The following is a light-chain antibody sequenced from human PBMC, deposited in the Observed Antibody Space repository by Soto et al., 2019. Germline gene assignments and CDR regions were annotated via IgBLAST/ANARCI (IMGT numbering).Light chain of an antibody. Sequence: DIQMTQSPSTLSASVGDRVTITCRASQSISSWLAWYQQKPGKVPKLLIYKASSLESGVPSRFSGSGFGTEFTLTISSLQPDDFATYYCQQYNSYLWTFGQGTKVE. CDR3: QQYNSYLWT. V-gene: IGKV1-5*03. CDR1: QSISSW. CDR2: KAS. J-gene: IGKJ1*01.